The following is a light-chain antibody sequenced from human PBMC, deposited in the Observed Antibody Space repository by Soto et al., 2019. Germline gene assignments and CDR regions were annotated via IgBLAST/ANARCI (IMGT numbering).Light chain of an antibody. CDR2: RTS. J-gene: IGKJ4*01. CDR1: QSISSN. V-gene: IGKV3-15*01. Sequence: EIAVTKSPSTXSAPPGEIAPYACRASQSISSNLAWYQQKPGKAPXLXXXRTSRRDNGFPARFSGSGSGTEFNLTISSRQSEDFAAYYCQQCNKGRPDTFGRGTKVDI. CDR3: QQCNKGRPDT.